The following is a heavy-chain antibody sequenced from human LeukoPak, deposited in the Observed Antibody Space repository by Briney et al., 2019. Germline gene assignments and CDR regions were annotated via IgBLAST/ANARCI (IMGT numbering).Heavy chain of an antibody. CDR1: GFTVSSNY. V-gene: IGHV3-53*05. D-gene: IGHD3-10*01. Sequence: GGSLRLSCAASGFTVSSNYMSWVRQAPGKGLEWVSVIYSCGSTYYADSVKGRFTISRDNSKNTLYLQMNSLRAEDTAVYYCARDRSNSRGVLTGSHHMMGYWGQGTLVTVSS. CDR2: IYSCGST. CDR3: ARDRSNSRGVLTGSHHMMGY. J-gene: IGHJ4*02.